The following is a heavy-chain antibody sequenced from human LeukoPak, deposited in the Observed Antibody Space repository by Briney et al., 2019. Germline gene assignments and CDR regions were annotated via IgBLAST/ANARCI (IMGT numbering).Heavy chain of an antibody. Sequence: ASVKVSCKASGYSFTTYYLHWVRQAPGQGPEWMGWINPNSGGTNYAQKFQDRVTMTRDTSISTAYMELSRLKSDDTAVYYCVRPLTTSGWYFDLWGRGTLVTVSS. D-gene: IGHD1-14*01. CDR1: GYSFTTYY. V-gene: IGHV1-2*02. J-gene: IGHJ2*01. CDR2: INPNSGGT. CDR3: VRPLTTSGWYFDL.